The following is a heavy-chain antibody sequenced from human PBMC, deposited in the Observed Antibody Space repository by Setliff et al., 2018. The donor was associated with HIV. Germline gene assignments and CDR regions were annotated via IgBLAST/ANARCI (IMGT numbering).Heavy chain of an antibody. Sequence: ASVKVSCKASGYSFSSYGISWVRQAPGQGLEWMGWISAYNGNTNYAQKLQGRVTITRDTSASTTYMELSSLRSEDTAMYHCARRGRFTGGYSYGSDYFEYWGQGTLVTVSS. V-gene: IGHV1-18*01. CDR3: ARRGRFTGGYSYGSDYFEY. CDR2: ISAYNGNT. CDR1: GYSFSSYG. J-gene: IGHJ4*02. D-gene: IGHD5-18*01.